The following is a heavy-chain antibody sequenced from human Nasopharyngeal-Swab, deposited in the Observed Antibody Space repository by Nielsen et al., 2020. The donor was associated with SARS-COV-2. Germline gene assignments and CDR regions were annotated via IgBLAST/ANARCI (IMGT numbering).Heavy chain of an antibody. V-gene: IGHV4-31*03. CDR1: GGSISSGGYY. Sequence: SETLSLTCTVSGGSISSGGYYWSWIRQHPGKGLEWIGYIYYSGSTYYNPSLKSRVTISVDKSKNQFSLKLSSVTAADTAVYYCARVGRGYYDAFDIWGQGTMVTVSS. CDR2: IYYSGST. CDR3: ARVGRGYYDAFDI. J-gene: IGHJ3*02. D-gene: IGHD2-8*01.